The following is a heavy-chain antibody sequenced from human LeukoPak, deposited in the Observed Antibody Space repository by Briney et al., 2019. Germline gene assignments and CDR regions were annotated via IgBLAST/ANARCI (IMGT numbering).Heavy chain of an antibody. V-gene: IGHV4-39*01. Sequence: SETLSLTCTVSGGSISSSSYYWGWIRQPPGKGLEWIGSIYYSGSTYYNPSPKSRVTISVDTSKNQFSLKLSSVTAADTAVYYCARPAGAGLAAAGFWYFGLWGRGTLVTVSS. CDR3: ARPAGAGLAAAGFWYFGL. D-gene: IGHD6-13*01. J-gene: IGHJ2*01. CDR2: IYYSGST. CDR1: GGSISSSSYY.